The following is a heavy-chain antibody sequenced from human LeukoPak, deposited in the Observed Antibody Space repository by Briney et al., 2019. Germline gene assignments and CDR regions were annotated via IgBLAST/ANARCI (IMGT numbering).Heavy chain of an antibody. CDR2: MSFDGTHI. CDR3: AKEGGRKPSGSYYADGYFDY. D-gene: IGHD1-26*01. J-gene: IGHJ4*02. CDR1: GFTFGSYA. Sequence: PGRSLRLSCAASGFTFGSYAMHWVRQAPGKGLEWVAVMSFDGTHIYYADSVKGRFTISRDNSKNTLYLQMNSLRAEDTAVYYCAKEGGRKPSGSYYADGYFDYWGQGTLVTVSS. V-gene: IGHV3-30-3*02.